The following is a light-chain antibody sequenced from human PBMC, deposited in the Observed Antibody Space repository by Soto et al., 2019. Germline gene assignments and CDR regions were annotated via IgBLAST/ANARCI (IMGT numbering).Light chain of an antibody. CDR1: QGINSY. J-gene: IGKJ1*01. CDR2: AAS. CDR3: QQLNSYPRT. Sequence: DIQLTQSPSVLSASVGDRVTITCRASQGINSYLAWYQQKPGKVPKLLNYAASTLHSGVPSRFSGSGSGTEFTLTISSLQPEDFATYYCQQLNSYPRTFGQGTKVEIK. V-gene: IGKV1-9*01.